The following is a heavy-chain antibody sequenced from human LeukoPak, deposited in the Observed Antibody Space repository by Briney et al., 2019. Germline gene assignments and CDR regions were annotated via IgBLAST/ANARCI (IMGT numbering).Heavy chain of an antibody. CDR3: ARGWLGY. CDR2: VSDISRHI. CDR1: GFTFNSFS. Sequence: PGGSLRLSCAASGFTFNSFSMNWVRQAPGKGLEWVSSVSDISRHIFYSDSVRGRFTISRDNADNSVYLQMNSLRAEDTAVYYCARGWLGYWGQGTLVTVSS. D-gene: IGHD2-15*01. J-gene: IGHJ4*02. V-gene: IGHV3-21*01.